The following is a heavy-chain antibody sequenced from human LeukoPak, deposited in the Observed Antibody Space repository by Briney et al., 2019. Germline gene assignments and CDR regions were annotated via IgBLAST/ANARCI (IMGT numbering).Heavy chain of an antibody. V-gene: IGHV3-30*18. CDR2: ISYDGSNK. J-gene: IGHJ3*02. CDR3: AKDHYGSGRPFDI. Sequence: GGSLRLSWAASGFTFSSYGMHWVRQAPGKGLEWVAVISYDGSNKYYADSVKGRFTISRDNSKNTLYLQMNSLRAEDTAVYYCAKDHYGSGRPFDIWGQGTMVTVSS. CDR1: GFTFSSYG. D-gene: IGHD3-10*01.